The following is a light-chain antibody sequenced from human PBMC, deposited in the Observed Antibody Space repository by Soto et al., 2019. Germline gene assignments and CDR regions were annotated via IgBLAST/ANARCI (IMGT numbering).Light chain of an antibody. CDR2: EVS. Sequence: QSALTQPASVSGSPGQSITISCTGTSSDVGVYNYVSWYQQHPGKAPKLIIYEVSNRPSGVSSRFSGSKSGNTASLTISGLQAEDEADYYCNSYTSKSTGVFGTGTKLTVL. J-gene: IGLJ1*01. CDR3: NSYTSKSTGV. V-gene: IGLV2-14*01. CDR1: SSDVGVYNY.